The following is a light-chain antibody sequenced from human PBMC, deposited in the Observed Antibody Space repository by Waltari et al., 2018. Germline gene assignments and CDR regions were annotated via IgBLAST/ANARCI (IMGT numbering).Light chain of an antibody. J-gene: IGKJ2*01. CDR1: QSGSNN. CDR2: AAF. V-gene: IGKV3-15*01. Sequence: EIVMIQSPGTLSVSPGESATLACRASQSGSNNVAWYQQTPGLVPRLLIYAAFSTSTNIPPRFAGSGSGTEFSLTIGSLQSEDFAVYYCQQYHEWPYTFGQGTTVEIK. CDR3: QQYHEWPYT.